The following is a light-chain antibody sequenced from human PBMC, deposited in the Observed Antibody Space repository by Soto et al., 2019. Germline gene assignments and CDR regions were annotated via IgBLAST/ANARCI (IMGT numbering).Light chain of an antibody. CDR3: QQTYSAPRT. J-gene: IGKJ1*01. V-gene: IGKV1-39*01. Sequence: DIQMTQSPSSLSASVGDRVTITCRASQTISTYLNWYQQKPGRAPRVLISATSTVHSGVPSRFSGSGSGTDFTLTISNLQPEDFAAYYCQQTYSAPRTFGQGTKVEIK. CDR1: QTISTY. CDR2: ATS.